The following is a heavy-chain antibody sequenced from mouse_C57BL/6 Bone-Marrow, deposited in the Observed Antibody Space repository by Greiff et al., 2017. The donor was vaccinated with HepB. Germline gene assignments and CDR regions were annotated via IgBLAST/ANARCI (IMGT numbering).Heavy chain of an antibody. CDR3: ARDTTPWYFDV. V-gene: IGHV5-17*01. Sequence: EVKLVESGGGLVKPGGSLKLSCAASGFTFSDYGMHWVRQAPEKGLEWVAYISSGNSTIYYADTVKGRFTISRDNAKNTLFLQMTSLRSEDTSMYYCARDTTPWYFDVWGTGTTVTVS. D-gene: IGHD1-1*01. CDR1: GFTFSDYG. CDR2: ISSGNSTI. J-gene: IGHJ1*03.